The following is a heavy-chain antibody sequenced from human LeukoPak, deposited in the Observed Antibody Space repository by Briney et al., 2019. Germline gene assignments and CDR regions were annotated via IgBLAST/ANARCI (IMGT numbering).Heavy chain of an antibody. D-gene: IGHD4-11*01. CDR2: IGTAGDT. V-gene: IGHV3-13*01. CDR1: GFTFSSYD. Sequence: GGSLRLSCAASGFTFSSYDMHWVRQATGKSLEWVSAIGTAGDTYYPGSVKGRFTISRENAKNSLYLQMNSLRAGDTAVYYCARLGLQLDAFDIWGQGTMVTVSS. CDR3: ARLGLQLDAFDI. J-gene: IGHJ3*02.